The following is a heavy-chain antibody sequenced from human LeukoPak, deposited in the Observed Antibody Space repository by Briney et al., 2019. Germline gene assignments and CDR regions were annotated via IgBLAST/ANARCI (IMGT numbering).Heavy chain of an antibody. CDR3: ARAKRGYSYGYSVYYYYYMDV. J-gene: IGHJ6*03. CDR2: ISAYNGNT. V-gene: IGHV1-18*01. Sequence: ASVTVSCKASGYTFTSYGISWVRQAPGQGLEWMGWISAYNGNTNYAQKLQGRVTITTDTSTSTAYTELRSLRSDDTAVYYCARAKRGYSYGYSVYYYYYMDVWGKGTTDTVSS. CDR1: GYTFTSYG. D-gene: IGHD5-18*01.